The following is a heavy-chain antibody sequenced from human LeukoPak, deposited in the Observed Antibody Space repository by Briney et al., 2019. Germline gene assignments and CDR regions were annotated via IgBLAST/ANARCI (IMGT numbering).Heavy chain of an antibody. CDR2: INPNSGGT. CDR1: GYTFTGYF. CDR3: ANTIAAAGSPLDY. V-gene: IGHV1-2*04. D-gene: IGHD6-13*01. J-gene: IGHJ4*02. Sequence: ASVKVSCKASGYTFTGYFVHWVRQAPGQGLEWMGWINPNSGGTNYAQKFQGWVTMTRDTSISTAYMELSRLRSDDTAVYYCANTIAAAGSPLDYWGQGTLVTVSS.